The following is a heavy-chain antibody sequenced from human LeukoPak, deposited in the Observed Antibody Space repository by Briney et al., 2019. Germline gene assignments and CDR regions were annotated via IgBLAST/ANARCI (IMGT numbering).Heavy chain of an antibody. CDR3: AKEGALLWFGGREKYFDY. CDR1: GFTFSSYG. CDR2: ISYDGSNK. D-gene: IGHD3-10*01. Sequence: GGSLRLSCAASGFTFSSYGMHWVRQAPGKGLEWVAVISYDGSNKYYADSVKGRFTISRDNSKNTLYLQMNSLRAEDTAVYYCAKEGALLWFGGREKYFDYWGQGTLVTVSS. V-gene: IGHV3-30*18. J-gene: IGHJ4*02.